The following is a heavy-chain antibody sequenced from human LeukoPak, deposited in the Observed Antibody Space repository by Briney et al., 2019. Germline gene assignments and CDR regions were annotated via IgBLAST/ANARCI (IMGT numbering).Heavy chain of an antibody. CDR3: ARDPQSSGSGTE. J-gene: IGHJ4*02. V-gene: IGHV4-59*01. Sequence: SETLSLTCTISDDSISDYYRGWIRQPPGKGLEWIGYFHNSGTSTYNPSLKSRVTISAGTSKNQFSLKLSSLTTADTAVYYRARDPQSSGSGTEWGQGTLVTVSS. CDR2: FHNSGTS. D-gene: IGHD3-22*01. CDR1: DDSISDYY.